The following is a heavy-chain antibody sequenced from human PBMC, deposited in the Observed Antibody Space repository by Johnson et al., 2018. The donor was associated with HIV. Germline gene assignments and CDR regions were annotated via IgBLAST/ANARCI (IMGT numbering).Heavy chain of an antibody. CDR1: GFTFSNAW. CDR3: ARGSAFDI. CDR2: IKTKTDGGTT. V-gene: IGHV3-15*01. J-gene: IGHJ3*02. D-gene: IGHD6-6*01. Sequence: VQLVESGGGLVKPGGSLRLSCAASGFTFSNAWMSWVRQAPGKGLEWVGRIKTKTDGGTTDYAAPVKGRFTISRDNSKNTLYLQMNSLRAGDTAVYYCARGSAFDIWGQGTMVTVSS.